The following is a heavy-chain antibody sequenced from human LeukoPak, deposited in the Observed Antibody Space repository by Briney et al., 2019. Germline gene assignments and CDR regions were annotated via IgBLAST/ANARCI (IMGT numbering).Heavy chain of an antibody. CDR2: IYYSGST. V-gene: IGHV4-59*01. CDR1: GGSISSYY. D-gene: IGHD1-26*01. J-gene: IGHJ4*02. CDR3: ARDSGSYSYFDY. Sequence: SETLSLTCTVSGGSISSYYWSWIRQPPGKGLEWIGYIYYSGSTNYNPSLKSRVTISVDTSKNQFSLKLSSVTAADTAVYYCARDSGSYSYFDYWGQGTLVTVSS.